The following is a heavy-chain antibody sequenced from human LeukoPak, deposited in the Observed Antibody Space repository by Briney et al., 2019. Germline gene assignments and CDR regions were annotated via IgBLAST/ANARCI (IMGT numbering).Heavy chain of an antibody. J-gene: IGHJ1*01. CDR1: GGSFSGYY. CDR2: INHSGST. Sequence: SETLSLTCAVYGGSFSGYYWSWIRQPPGKGLEWIGEINHSGSTNYNPSLKSRVTISVDTSKNQFSLKLSSVTAADTAVYYCARLTTVVTPEYFQHWGQGTLVTVSS. V-gene: IGHV4-34*01. D-gene: IGHD4-23*01. CDR3: ARLTTVVTPEYFQH.